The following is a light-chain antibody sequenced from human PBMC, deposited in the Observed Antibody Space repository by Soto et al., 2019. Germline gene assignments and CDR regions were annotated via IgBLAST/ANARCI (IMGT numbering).Light chain of an antibody. Sequence: VLAQXPGTXAXXXXXXAXXPXMXSEGVASNYLAWYQQKPGQAPRLLMFGASSRATGVPDRFSGSGSGTDFTLSVTRLQPEDCAVYYCQQYGSSPWTSGQGTKVDI. CDR3: QQYGSSPWT. V-gene: IGKV3-20*01. J-gene: IGKJ1*01. CDR1: EGVASNY. CDR2: GAS.